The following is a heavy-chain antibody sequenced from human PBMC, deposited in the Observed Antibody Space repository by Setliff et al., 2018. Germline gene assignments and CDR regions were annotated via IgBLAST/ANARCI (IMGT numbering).Heavy chain of an antibody. J-gene: IGHJ6*02. CDR3: ARDSRGLVPAAIEGSYYYYGMDV. D-gene: IGHD2-2*02. V-gene: IGHV1-69*13. CDR1: GGTFSSYA. CDR2: IIPIFGKA. Sequence: SVKVSCKASGGTFSSYAISWVRQAPGQGLEWMGGIIPIFGKANYAQKFQGRVTITADESTSTAYMELSSLRSEDTAVYYCARDSRGLVPAAIEGSYYYYGMDVWGQGTTVTV.